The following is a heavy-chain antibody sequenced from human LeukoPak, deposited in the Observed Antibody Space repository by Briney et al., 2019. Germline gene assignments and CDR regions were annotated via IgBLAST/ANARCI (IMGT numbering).Heavy chain of an antibody. V-gene: IGHV1-18*01. Sequence: ASVKVSCKASGYTFTSYGISWVRQAPGQGLEWMGWISAYNGNTNYAQKLQGRVTMTTDTSTSTAYMELRSLRSDDTAVYYCARDRSSGWYPSYFDYWGQGTLVTVSS. D-gene: IGHD6-13*01. J-gene: IGHJ4*02. CDR1: GYTFTSYG. CDR3: ARDRSSGWYPSYFDY. CDR2: ISAYNGNT.